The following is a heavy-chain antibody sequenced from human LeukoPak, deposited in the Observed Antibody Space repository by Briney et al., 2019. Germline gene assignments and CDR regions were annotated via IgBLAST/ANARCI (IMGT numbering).Heavy chain of an antibody. CDR1: GYALMDYY. Sequence: ASVKVSCKASGYALMDYYMHWLRQAPGQGLEWMGWINPNSGGTGHAQKIQDRVTMTRDTSINTAYMEMSRLTVDDTAVYYCARGPSTAAFDIWGQGTMVTVSS. CDR3: ARGPSTAAFDI. J-gene: IGHJ3*02. V-gene: IGHV1-2*02. CDR2: INPNSGGT. D-gene: IGHD6-13*01.